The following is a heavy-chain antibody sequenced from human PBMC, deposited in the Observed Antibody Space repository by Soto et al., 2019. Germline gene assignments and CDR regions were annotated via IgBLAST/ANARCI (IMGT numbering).Heavy chain of an antibody. D-gene: IGHD2-15*01. CDR2: IYHSGST. Sequence: SETLSLTFAVSGGSISSGGYSWSWIRQPPGKGLEWIGYIYHSGSTYYNPSLKSRVTMSVDTSKNQFSLRLRPVTAADTALYFCARNSLEIRKNDWFDPWGQGIMVTVS. CDR3: ARNSLEIRKNDWFDP. CDR1: GGSISSGGYS. V-gene: IGHV4-30-2*01. J-gene: IGHJ5*02.